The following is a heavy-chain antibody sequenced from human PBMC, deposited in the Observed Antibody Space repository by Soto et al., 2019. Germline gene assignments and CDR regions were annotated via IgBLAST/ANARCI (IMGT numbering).Heavy chain of an antibody. V-gene: IGHV1-3*01. CDR2: INAGNGNT. CDR1: GYTFTSYA. J-gene: IGHJ5*02. Sequence: ASVNVSCNASGYTFTSYAMHWVRQAPGQRLEWMGWINAGNGNTKYSQKFQGRVTITRDTSASTAYMELSSLRSEDTAVYYCARDPHSYGENWFDPWGQGTLVTVSS. D-gene: IGHD5-18*01. CDR3: ARDPHSYGENWFDP.